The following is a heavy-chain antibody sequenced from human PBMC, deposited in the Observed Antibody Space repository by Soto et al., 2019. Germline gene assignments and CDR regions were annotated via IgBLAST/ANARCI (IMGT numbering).Heavy chain of an antibody. CDR2: IYYSGST. CDR1: GGSISSYY. V-gene: IGHV4-59*08. J-gene: IGHJ4*02. Sequence: QVQLQESGPGLVKPSETLSLTCTVSGGSISSYYWSWIRQPPGQGLEWIGYIYYSGSTNYNPSLKSRVTIPVDTSKNHFSLNLSSVTAADTAVYYCARRWGWSVDYWGQGTLVTVSS. D-gene: IGHD6-19*01. CDR3: ARRWGWSVDY.